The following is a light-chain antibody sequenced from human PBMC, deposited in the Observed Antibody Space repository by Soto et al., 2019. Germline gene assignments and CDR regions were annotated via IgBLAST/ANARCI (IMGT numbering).Light chain of an antibody. CDR2: ENN. J-gene: IGLJ3*02. Sequence: QSVLTQPPSVSAAPGQKVTISCSGSSSNIGNNYASWYQQLPGTAPKLLIYENNKRPSGIPDRFSGSMSGTSATLGITGLQTGDGADYYCGTWDSSLSAVVFGGGTKLTVL. CDR1: SSNIGNNY. V-gene: IGLV1-51*02. CDR3: GTWDSSLSAVV.